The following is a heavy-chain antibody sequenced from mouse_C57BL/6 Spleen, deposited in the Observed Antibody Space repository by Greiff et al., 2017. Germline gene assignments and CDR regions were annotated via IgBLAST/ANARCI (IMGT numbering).Heavy chain of an antibody. D-gene: IGHD1-1*01. J-gene: IGHJ4*01. CDR3: ARSYPLYYAMGD. Sequence: QVQLQQPGAELVKPGASVKLSCKASGYTFTSYWMHWVKQRPGQGLEWIGMIYPDSGSTNYNEKFKSKATLTVDKSSSTAYMQLSSLTSEDSAVYYCARSYPLYYAMGDWGQGTSVTAST. CDR1: GYTFTSYW. CDR2: IYPDSGST. V-gene: IGHV1-64*01.